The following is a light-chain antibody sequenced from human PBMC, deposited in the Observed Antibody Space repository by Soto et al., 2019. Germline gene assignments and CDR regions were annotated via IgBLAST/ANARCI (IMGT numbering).Light chain of an antibody. J-gene: IGKJ3*01. CDR1: QSVSSN. Sequence: EIVMTQSPATLSVSPGERATLSCRASQSVSSNLAWYQQKPGQAPRLLIYGASTRATGIPARFSGSGSGTEFTLTISSLQSEEFAGYYCQQYNNWPFTFGPGTKVDIK. CDR3: QQYNNWPFT. CDR2: GAS. V-gene: IGKV3-15*01.